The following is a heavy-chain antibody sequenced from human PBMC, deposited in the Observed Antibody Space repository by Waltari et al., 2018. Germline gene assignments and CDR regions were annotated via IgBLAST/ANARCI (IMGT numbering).Heavy chain of an antibody. J-gene: IGHJ4*02. V-gene: IGHV3-43*01. CDR1: GFTFGSFT. Sequence: EVQLVQSGAVAAQPGGSLGLSWAASGFTFGSFTMHWVRQSPGQGLEWVSFINLFGDTNYADSVKGRFAISRDNSKSSVYLNIHDATFEDAGLYFCAKEADYPFPHFDHWGQGALVTVSS. CDR3: AKEADYPFPHFDH. CDR2: INLFGDT. D-gene: IGHD4-17*01.